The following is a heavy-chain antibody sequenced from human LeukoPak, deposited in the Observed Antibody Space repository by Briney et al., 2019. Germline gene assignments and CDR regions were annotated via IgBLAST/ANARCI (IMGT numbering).Heavy chain of an antibody. J-gene: IGHJ4*02. Sequence: LTGGSLRLSCAASGFTFEDHVMHWVGQAPGKGLEWVSRISWSGDRMGYADAVKGRFTISRDNAKNSLFLQMNSLRVEDTALYYCAKDLGGSATTVWGQGTLVTVSS. V-gene: IGHV3-9*01. CDR2: ISWSGDRM. CDR3: AKDLGGSATTV. CDR1: GFTFEDHV. D-gene: IGHD2-2*01.